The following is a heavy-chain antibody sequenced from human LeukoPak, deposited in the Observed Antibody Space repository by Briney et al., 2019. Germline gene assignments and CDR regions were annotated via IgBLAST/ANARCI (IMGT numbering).Heavy chain of an antibody. Sequence: GSLRLSCAASGFTFSSYGMHWVRQAPGKGLEWVAFIRYDGSNKYYADSVKGRFTISRDNSKNTLYLQMNSLRAEDTAVYYCARGGITMVRGDYYYRDVWGKGTTVTISS. V-gene: IGHV3-30*02. D-gene: IGHD3-10*01. J-gene: IGHJ6*03. CDR3: ARGGITMVRGDYYYRDV. CDR1: GFTFSSYG. CDR2: IRYDGSNK.